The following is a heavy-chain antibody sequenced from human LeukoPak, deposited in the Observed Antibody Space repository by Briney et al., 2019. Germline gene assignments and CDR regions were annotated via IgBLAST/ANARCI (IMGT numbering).Heavy chain of an antibody. J-gene: IGHJ4*02. V-gene: IGHV4-59*01. CDR1: GVSISSYY. CDR2: IYYSGST. CDR3: ARVRSTMVRGVRANYFDY. D-gene: IGHD3-10*01. Sequence: SETLSLTCTVSGVSISSYYWSWIRQLPGKGLEWIGYIYYSGSTNYNPSLKSRVTISVDTSKNQFSLKLNSVTAADTAVYYCARVRSTMVRGVRANYFDYWGQGTLVTVSS.